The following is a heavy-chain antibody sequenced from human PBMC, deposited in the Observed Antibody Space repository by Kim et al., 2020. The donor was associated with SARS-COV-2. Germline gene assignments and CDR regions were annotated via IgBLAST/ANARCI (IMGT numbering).Heavy chain of an antibody. Sequence: ASVKVSCKASGYTFTSYGISWVRQAPGQGLEWMGWISAYNGNTNYAQKLQGRVTMTTDTSTSTAYMELRSLRSDDTAVYYCARALHHIELPNWFDPWGQGTLVTVSS. J-gene: IGHJ5*02. V-gene: IGHV1-18*01. D-gene: IGHD1-7*01. CDR1: GYTFTSYG. CDR2: ISAYNGNT. CDR3: ARALHHIELPNWFDP.